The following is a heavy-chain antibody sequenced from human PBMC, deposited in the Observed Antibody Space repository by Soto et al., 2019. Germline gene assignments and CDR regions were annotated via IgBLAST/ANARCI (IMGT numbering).Heavy chain of an antibody. CDR3: ARDGDSSGSFEY. D-gene: IGHD3-22*01. CDR1: GFTFSSYG. V-gene: IGHV3-33*01. J-gene: IGHJ4*02. CDR2: IWYDGSNK. Sequence: GGSLRLSCAASGFTFSSYGMHWVRQAPGKRLEWVAVIWYDGSNKYYADSVKGRFTISRDNSKNTLYLQMNSLRAEDTAVYYCARDGDSSGSFEYWGQGTLVTVSS.